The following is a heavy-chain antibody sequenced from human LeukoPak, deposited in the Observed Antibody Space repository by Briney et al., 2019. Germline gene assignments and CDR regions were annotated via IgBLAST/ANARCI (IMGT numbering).Heavy chain of an antibody. J-gene: IGHJ4*02. D-gene: IGHD2-21*02. CDR3: ARDSGDCFFDY. CDR1: GFIFSSYD. Sequence: GGSLRLSCAASGFIFSSYDMHWVRQAPGKGLEWVAVISYDGSNEYYADSVKGRFTISRDNSKNTLYLQMNSLRAEDTVVYYCARDSGDCFFDYWGQGTLVTVSS. V-gene: IGHV3-30-3*01. CDR2: ISYDGSNE.